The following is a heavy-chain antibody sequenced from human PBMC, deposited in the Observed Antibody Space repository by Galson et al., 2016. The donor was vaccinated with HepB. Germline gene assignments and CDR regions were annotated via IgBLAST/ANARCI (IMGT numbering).Heavy chain of an antibody. V-gene: IGHV3-11*01. D-gene: IGHD3-22*01. Sequence: CAASGFTFSGYYMSWIRQAPGKGLEWISYITSSGSTIYYADSVKGRFTISRDNAQNSLYLQMNSLRAEDPAVYYCAKEGGYYDDGGRFDYWGQGTLVTVSS. CDR1: GFTFSGYY. CDR2: ITSSGSTI. CDR3: AKEGGYYDDGGRFDY. J-gene: IGHJ4*02.